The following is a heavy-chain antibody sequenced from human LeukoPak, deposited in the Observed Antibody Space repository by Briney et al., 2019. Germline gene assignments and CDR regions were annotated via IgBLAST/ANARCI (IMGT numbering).Heavy chain of an antibody. Sequence: GGSLRLSCAASESTFRNFAMHWVRQTPDKGLEWVALISFDGVTTYYADSVKGRFTISRDNSKNTLYLQMNSLRAEDTAVYYCARDMVRGVIYGMDYWGQGTLVTVSS. CDR2: ISFDGVTT. CDR3: ARDMVRGVIYGMDY. D-gene: IGHD3-10*01. J-gene: IGHJ4*02. V-gene: IGHV3-30-3*01. CDR1: ESTFRNFA.